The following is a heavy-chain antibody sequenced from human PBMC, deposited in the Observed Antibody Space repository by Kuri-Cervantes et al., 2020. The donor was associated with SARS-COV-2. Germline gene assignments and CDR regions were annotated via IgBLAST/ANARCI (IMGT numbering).Heavy chain of an antibody. V-gene: IGHV3-11*01. Sequence: GGSLRLSCAASGFTFSDYYMSWIRQAPGKGLEWVSYISSSGSTIYYADSVKGRFTISRDNSKNTLYLQMNSLRAEDTAVDYCARRITMVRVAWVYFDYWGQGTLVTVSS. CDR3: ARRITMVRVAWVYFDY. D-gene: IGHD3-10*01. J-gene: IGHJ4*02. CDR2: ISSSGSTI. CDR1: GFTFSDYY.